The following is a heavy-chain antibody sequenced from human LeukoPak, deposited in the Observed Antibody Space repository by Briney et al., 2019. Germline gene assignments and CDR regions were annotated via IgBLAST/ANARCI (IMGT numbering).Heavy chain of an antibody. J-gene: IGHJ4*02. CDR1: GGSISSYY. D-gene: IGHD3-10*01. Sequence: SETLSLTCTVSGGSISSYYWSWIRQPPGKGLEWIGYIYYSGNTNYNPSLKSRVTISVDTSKNQFSLKLRSVTAADTAVYYCARTRTGFQGGYFDYWGQGTGVSVLS. CDR3: ARTRTGFQGGYFDY. V-gene: IGHV4-59*01. CDR2: IYYSGNT.